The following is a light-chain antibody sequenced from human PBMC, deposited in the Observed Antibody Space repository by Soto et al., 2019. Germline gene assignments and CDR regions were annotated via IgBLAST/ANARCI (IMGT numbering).Light chain of an antibody. J-gene: IGLJ2*01. V-gene: IGLV2-8*01. Sequence: QSALTQPPSASGSPGQSVTNSCTGTSSDVGGYNYVSWYQQHPGKAPKVMIYEVSKRPAGVPDRFSGSKSGNTASLTVSGLQAEDEADYYCSSYAGFNRVFGGGTKLTVL. CDR2: EVS. CDR3: SSYAGFNRV. CDR1: SSDVGGYNY.